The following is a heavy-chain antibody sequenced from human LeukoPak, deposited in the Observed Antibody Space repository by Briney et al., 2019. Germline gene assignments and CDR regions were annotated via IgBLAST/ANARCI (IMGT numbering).Heavy chain of an antibody. J-gene: IGHJ4*02. CDR1: GYTFTSYG. CDR2: ISAYNGNT. V-gene: IGHV1-18*01. D-gene: IGHD2-2*01. Sequence: ASVKVSCKASGYTFTSYGISWVRQAPGQGLEWMGWISAYNGNTNYAQKLQGRVTMTTDTSTSTAYMEQRSLRSDDTAVYYCARGRVSGIVVVPVQPPFDYWGQGTLVTVSS. CDR3: ARGRVSGIVVVPVQPPFDY.